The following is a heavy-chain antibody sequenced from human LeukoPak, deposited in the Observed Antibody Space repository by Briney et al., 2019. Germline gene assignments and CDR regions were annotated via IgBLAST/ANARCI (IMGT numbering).Heavy chain of an antibody. Sequence: PSETLSLTCTVSGGSISSYYWSWIRQPAGKGLEWIGRIYTSGSTNYNPSLKSRVTMSVDTSKNQFSLKLSSVTAADTAVYYCAREFSHRRWPPHDAFDIWGQGTMVTVSS. J-gene: IGHJ3*02. CDR3: AREFSHRRWPPHDAFDI. CDR1: GGSISSYY. CDR2: IYTSGST. V-gene: IGHV4-4*07. D-gene: IGHD4-23*01.